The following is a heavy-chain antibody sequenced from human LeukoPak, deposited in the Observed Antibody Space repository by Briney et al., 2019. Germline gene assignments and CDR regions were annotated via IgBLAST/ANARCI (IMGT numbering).Heavy chain of an antibody. CDR1: GYTFTDYY. V-gene: IGHV1-69-2*01. CDR2: VDPEDGET. J-gene: IGHJ6*03. D-gene: IGHD6-6*01. CDR3: ATYSSSPGKEYYYYMDV. Sequence: ASVKISCKVSGYTFTDYYMHWVQQAPGKGLEWMGLVDPEDGETIYAEKFQGRVTITADTSTDTAYMELSSLRSEDTAVYYCATYSSSPGKEYYYYMDVWGKGTTVTVSS.